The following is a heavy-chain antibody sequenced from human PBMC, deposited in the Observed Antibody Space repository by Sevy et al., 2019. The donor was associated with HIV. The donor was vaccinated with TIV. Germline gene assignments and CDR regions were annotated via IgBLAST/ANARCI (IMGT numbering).Heavy chain of an antibody. CDR1: GFTFSSYW. CDR2: IKEDGSVK. V-gene: IGHV3-7*01. J-gene: IGHJ3*01. D-gene: IGHD3-22*01. Sequence: GGSLRLSCAASSGFTFSSYWMSWVRQAPGKRLEWVANIKEDGSVKYYGDVMRGRFSISRDNAKNLLYPQMNSLRGEDTAVYYCAGGTYYYDSSGYYYDVFELWGQGTLVTVSS. CDR3: AGGTYYYDSSGYYYDVFEL.